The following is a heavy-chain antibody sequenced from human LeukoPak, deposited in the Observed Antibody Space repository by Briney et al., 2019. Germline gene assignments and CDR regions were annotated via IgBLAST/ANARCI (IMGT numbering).Heavy chain of an antibody. D-gene: IGHD5-12*01. CDR2: IYYSGNT. CDR1: GGSISNSSYY. Sequence: PSETLSLTCTVSGGSISNSSYYWAWIRQPPGKGLEWIESIYYSGNTYYKSSLKSRVTISVDTSKNQFSLKLSSVTAADTAVYYCARLRSGYDLFDYWGQGTLVTVSS. J-gene: IGHJ4*02. CDR3: ARLRSGYDLFDY. V-gene: IGHV4-39*01.